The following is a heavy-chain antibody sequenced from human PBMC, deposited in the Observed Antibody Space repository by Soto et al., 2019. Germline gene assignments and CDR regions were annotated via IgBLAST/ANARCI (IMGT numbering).Heavy chain of an antibody. Sequence: SETLSLTCTVSGGSISSSSYYWGWIRQPPGKGLEWIGSIYYSGSTYYNPSLKSRVTISVDTSKNQFSLKLSSVTAADTAVYYCARQSGSYYYYYGMDVWGQGTTVTVSS. CDR1: GGSISSSSYY. D-gene: IGHD1-26*01. J-gene: IGHJ6*02. CDR2: IYYSGST. CDR3: ARQSGSYYYYYGMDV. V-gene: IGHV4-39*01.